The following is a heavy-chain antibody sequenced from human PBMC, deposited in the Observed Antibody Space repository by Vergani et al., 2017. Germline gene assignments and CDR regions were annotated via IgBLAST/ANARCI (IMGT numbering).Heavy chain of an antibody. J-gene: IGHJ4*02. Sequence: QMQLVQSGPEVKKPGTSVKVSCKASGFTFTSSAMQWVRQARGQRLEWIGWIVVGSGNTNYAQKFQGRVTMTTDKSTSTAYMELRSLRSDDTAVYYCARDSDYGDWNFDYWGQGTLVTVSS. CDR1: GFTFTSSA. CDR3: ARDSDYGDWNFDY. D-gene: IGHD4-17*01. CDR2: IVVGSGNT. V-gene: IGHV1-58*02.